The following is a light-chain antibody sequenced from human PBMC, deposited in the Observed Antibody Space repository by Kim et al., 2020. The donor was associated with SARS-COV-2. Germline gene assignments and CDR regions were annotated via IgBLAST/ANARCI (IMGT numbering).Light chain of an antibody. CDR1: QSGGNN. CDR2: GAD. V-gene: IGKV3-15*01. CDR3: QQYDNWPGT. J-gene: IGKJ1*01. Sequence: ASPGERATRACRASQSGGNNLAWYQQKPGQGPRLLIHGADTRATGVPARFSGSGSGTEFTLTISSLQSEDFAVYHCQQYDNWPGTFGQGTKVEIK.